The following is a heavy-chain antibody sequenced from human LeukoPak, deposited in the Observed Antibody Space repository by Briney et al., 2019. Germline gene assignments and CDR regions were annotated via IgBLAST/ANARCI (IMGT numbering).Heavy chain of an antibody. V-gene: IGHV3-15*01. Sequence: GGSLRLSCAASGFIFSDAYMSWVRQTPGRGLEWLGRIKSNTDGGTTDYAAPVKGRFTISRGDSKNTLYLQMSSLKTEDTAVYYCTTDLPLHWGQGTLVTVSS. CDR2: IKSNTDGGTT. CDR3: TTDLPLH. J-gene: IGHJ4*02. CDR1: GFIFSDAY. D-gene: IGHD5/OR15-5a*01.